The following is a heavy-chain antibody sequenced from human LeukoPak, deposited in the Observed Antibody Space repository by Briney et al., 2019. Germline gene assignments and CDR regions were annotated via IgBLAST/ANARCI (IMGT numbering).Heavy chain of an antibody. Sequence: SETLSLTCTVSDGSISSYYWSWIRQPPGKGLEWIGYIYYSGSTNYNPSLKSRVTISVDTSKNQFSLKLSSVTAADTAVYYCARDFRYCSSTSCPGYGMDVWGQGTTVTVSS. CDR3: ARDFRYCSSTSCPGYGMDV. CDR2: IYYSGST. D-gene: IGHD2-2*01. V-gene: IGHV4-59*01. CDR1: DGSISSYY. J-gene: IGHJ6*02.